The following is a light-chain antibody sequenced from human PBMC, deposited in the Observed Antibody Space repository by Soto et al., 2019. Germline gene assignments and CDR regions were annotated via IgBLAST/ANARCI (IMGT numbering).Light chain of an antibody. CDR2: GNT. V-gene: IGLV1-40*01. CDR1: SSNIGAGYG. Sequence: QSVLTQPPSVSGAPGQRVTISCTGSSSNIGAGYGVHWYQQLPGTSPKLLIYGNTNRPSGVPDRFSGSKSGTSASLAISGLQAEDEADYYCQSFDSNLSGSLFGGGTKLTVL. J-gene: IGLJ3*02. CDR3: QSFDSNLSGSL.